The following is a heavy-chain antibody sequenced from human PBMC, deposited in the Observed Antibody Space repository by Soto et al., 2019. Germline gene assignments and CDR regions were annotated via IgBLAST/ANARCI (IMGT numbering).Heavy chain of an antibody. CDR3: ARNQELGISLGYYYGMDV. J-gene: IGHJ6*02. CDR1: GGTFSSYA. D-gene: IGHD3-16*01. V-gene: IGHV1-69*13. Sequence: ASVKVSCKASGGTFSSYAISWVRQAPGQGLEWMGGIIPIFGTANYAQKFQGRVTITADESTSTAYMELSSLRSEDTAVYYCARNQELGISLGYYYGMDVWGQGTTVTVSS. CDR2: IIPIFGTA.